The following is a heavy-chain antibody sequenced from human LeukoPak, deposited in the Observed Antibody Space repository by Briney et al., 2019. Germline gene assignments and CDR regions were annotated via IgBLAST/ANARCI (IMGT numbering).Heavy chain of an antibody. D-gene: IGHD3-3*01. V-gene: IGHV3-23*01. J-gene: IGHJ4*02. Sequence: GGSLRLSCASSGFTFTSYAVSWVRQAPGKGLEWVSTISYSGGTTYHTDSVKGRFTISRDNSKNTLFLQMNSLRAEDTAVYYCAKDRNYDFWSGFHLDFDYWGQGTPVTVSS. CDR2: ISYSGGTT. CDR3: AKDRNYDFWSGFHLDFDY. CDR1: GFTFTSYA.